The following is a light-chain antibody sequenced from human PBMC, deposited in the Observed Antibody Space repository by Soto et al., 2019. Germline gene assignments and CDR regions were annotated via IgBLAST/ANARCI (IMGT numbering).Light chain of an antibody. J-gene: IGKJ3*01. Sequence: DIPMTQSPSSLSASVGDRVTITCRASQSISSYLNWYQQKPGKAPKLLIYAASSLQSGVPSRFSGSGSGTXXXXXXXXXXXXDFAXYYXHQSYSTPFTFGPGTKVDIK. CDR3: HQSYSTPFT. CDR1: QSISSY. V-gene: IGKV1-39*01. CDR2: AAS.